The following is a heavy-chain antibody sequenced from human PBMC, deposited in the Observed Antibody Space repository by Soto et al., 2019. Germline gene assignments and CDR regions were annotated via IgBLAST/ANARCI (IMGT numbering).Heavy chain of an antibody. V-gene: IGHV3-30*18. CDR1: GFTFGSYG. CDR2: ISYDGSLK. CDR3: AKDFKVSGSYYGSLNYYYGMDV. Sequence: GGSLRLSCAASGFTFGSYGMHSVRQVPGKGLEWVAIISYDGSLKYYADSVKGRFTISRDNSKSALYLQMNSLRPEDTAVYYCAKDFKVSGSYYGSLNYYYGMDVWGQGTTVTVSS. J-gene: IGHJ6*02. D-gene: IGHD3-10*01.